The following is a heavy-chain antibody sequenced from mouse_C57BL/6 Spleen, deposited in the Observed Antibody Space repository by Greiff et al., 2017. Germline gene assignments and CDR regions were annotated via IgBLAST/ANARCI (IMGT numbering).Heavy chain of an antibody. Sequence: GGGLVQPKGSLKLSCAASGFTFNTYAMHWVRQAPGKGLEWVARIRSKSSNYATYYADSVKDRFTISRDDSQSMLYLQMNNLKTEDTAMYYCVREGLGRGSYWYFDVWGTGTTVTVSS. J-gene: IGHJ1*03. V-gene: IGHV10-3*01. D-gene: IGHD4-1*01. CDR1: GFTFNTYA. CDR2: IRSKSSNYAT. CDR3: VREGLGRGSYWYFDV.